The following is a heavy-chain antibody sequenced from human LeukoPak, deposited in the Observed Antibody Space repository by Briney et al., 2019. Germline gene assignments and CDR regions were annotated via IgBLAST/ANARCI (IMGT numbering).Heavy chain of an antibody. CDR1: GFTFSSYSMN. CDR2: IYYSGST. CDR3: ARAYYGDFVYYYMDV. D-gene: IGHD4-17*01. J-gene: IGHJ6*03. Sequence: GSLRLSCAASGFTFSSYSMNWVRQAPGKGLEWIGSIYYSGSTYYNPSLKSRVTISVDTSKNQFSLKLSSVTAADTAVYYCARAYYGDFVYYYMDVWGKGTTVTISS. V-gene: IGHV4-59*05.